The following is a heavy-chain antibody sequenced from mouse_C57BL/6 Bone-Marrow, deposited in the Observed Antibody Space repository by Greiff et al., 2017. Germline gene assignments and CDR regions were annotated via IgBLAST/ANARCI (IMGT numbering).Heavy chain of an antibody. CDR3: ARHEDSSGPFAY. V-gene: IGHV5-6*01. D-gene: IGHD3-2*02. CDR1: GFTFSSYG. Sequence: EVKLVESGGDLVKPGGSLQLSCAASGFTFSSYGMSWVRQTPDKRLEWVATISSGGSYTYYPDSVKGRFTISRDKTKNTLYLKMSSLKTEDTAMYYCARHEDSSGPFAYGGQGTLVTVSA. CDR2: ISSGGSYT. J-gene: IGHJ3*01.